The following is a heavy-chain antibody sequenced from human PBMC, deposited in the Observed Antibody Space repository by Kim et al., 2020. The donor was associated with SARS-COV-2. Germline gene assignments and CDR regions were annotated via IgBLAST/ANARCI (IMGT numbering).Heavy chain of an antibody. V-gene: IGHV1-2*06. J-gene: IGHJ4*02. Sequence: ASVKVSCKASGYTFTGYYMHWVRQAPGQGLEWMGRINPNSGGTNYAQKFQGRVTMTRDTSISTAYMELSRLRSDDTAVYYCARLRWSGYSSGWFDYWGQGTLVTVSS. D-gene: IGHD6-19*01. CDR2: INPNSGGT. CDR3: ARLRWSGYSSGWFDY. CDR1: GYTFTGYY.